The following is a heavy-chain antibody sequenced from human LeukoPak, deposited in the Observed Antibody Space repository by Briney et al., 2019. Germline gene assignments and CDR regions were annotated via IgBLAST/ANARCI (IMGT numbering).Heavy chain of an antibody. V-gene: IGHV3-53*01. CDR3: ARGKIGYCSGGSCYNYYYGMDV. CDR2: IYSGGNT. CDR1: GFIVSSNY. D-gene: IGHD2-15*01. Sequence: GGSLRLSCAASGFIVSSNYMSWVRQAPGKGLEWLSDIYSGGNTNYADSVKGRFTISRDNAKNSLYLQMDSLRDEDTAVYYCARGKIGYCSGGSCYNYYYGMDVWGQGTTVTVSS. J-gene: IGHJ6*02.